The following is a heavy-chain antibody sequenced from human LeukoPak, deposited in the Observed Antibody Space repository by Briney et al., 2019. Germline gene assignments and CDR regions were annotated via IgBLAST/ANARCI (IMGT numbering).Heavy chain of an antibody. CDR3: AREAGPYTGFDY. V-gene: IGHV3-21*01. J-gene: IGHJ4*02. CDR1: GFTFSSYS. D-gene: IGHD3-16*01. CDR2: ISSSSYI. Sequence: GGSLRLSCAASGFTFSSYSMNWVRQAPGKGLEWVSSISSSSYIYYADSVKGRFTISRDNAKNSLYLQMNSLRAEDTAVYYCAREAGPYTGFDYWGQGTLVTVSS.